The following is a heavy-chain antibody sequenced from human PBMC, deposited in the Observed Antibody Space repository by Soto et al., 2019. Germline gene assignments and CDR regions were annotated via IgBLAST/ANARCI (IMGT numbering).Heavy chain of an antibody. CDR3: ARDRNDFWSGYYSV. D-gene: IGHD3-3*01. CDR1: GFTFSSYA. Sequence: GGSLRLSCAASGFTFSSYAMHWVRQAPGKGLEWVAVISYDGSNKYYADSVKGRFTISRDNSKNTLYLQMNSLRAEDTAVYYCARDRNDFWSGYYSVWGQGTLVTVSS. CDR2: ISYDGSNK. V-gene: IGHV3-30-3*01. J-gene: IGHJ4*02.